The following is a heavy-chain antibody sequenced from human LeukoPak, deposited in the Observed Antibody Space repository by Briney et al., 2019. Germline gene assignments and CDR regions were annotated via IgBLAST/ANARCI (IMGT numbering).Heavy chain of an antibody. CDR3: AKETIYTSGTSFLTLDY. J-gene: IGHJ4*02. CDR1: GFTFSSYA. V-gene: IGHV3-23*01. Sequence: GGSLRLSCAASGFTFSSYAMSWVRQAPGKGLEWVSAISSSGSGTYYADSVKGRFTISRDNSKNTVYLQMNSLRAEDTAVYFCAKETIYTSGTSFLTLDYWGQGTLVTVSS. CDR2: ISSSGSGT. D-gene: IGHD2-2*02.